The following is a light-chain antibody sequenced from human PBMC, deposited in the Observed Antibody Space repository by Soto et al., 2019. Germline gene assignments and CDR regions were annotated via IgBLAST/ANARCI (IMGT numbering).Light chain of an antibody. J-gene: IGLJ1*01. CDR1: SSDVGGYNY. CDR3: SSFAGANPLNYV. Sequence: QSALTQPLSVSGSPGESVTISCTGTSSDVGGYNYVSWYQQHPGKAPKLMIYDVGKRPSGVTDRFYGSKSDNTASLTVSGIQPDDEADYHCSSFAGANPLNYVFGNGTKVTVL. V-gene: IGLV2-11*01. CDR2: DVG.